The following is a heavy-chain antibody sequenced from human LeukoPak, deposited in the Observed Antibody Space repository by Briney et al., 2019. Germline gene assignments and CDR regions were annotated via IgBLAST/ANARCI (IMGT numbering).Heavy chain of an antibody. CDR3: ARGKRLSLYYYYYMDV. CDR2: INHSGST. J-gene: IGHJ6*03. Sequence: SETLSLTCAVYGGSFSGYYWSWIRQPPGKGPEWIGEINHSGSTNYNPSLKSRVPISVDTSKNQFSLKLSSVTAADTAVYYCARGKRLSLYYYYYMDVWGKGTTVTVSS. D-gene: IGHD6-25*01. V-gene: IGHV4-34*01. CDR1: GGSFSGYY.